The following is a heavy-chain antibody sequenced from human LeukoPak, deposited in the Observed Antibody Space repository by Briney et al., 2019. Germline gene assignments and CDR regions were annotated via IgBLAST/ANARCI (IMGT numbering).Heavy chain of an antibody. V-gene: IGHV4-61*05. D-gene: IGHD3-10*01. CDR3: ARSYYYGSGSYGMDV. CDR1: GGSISSSSYY. CDR2: IYYSGST. Sequence: SETLSLTCTVSGGSISSSSYYWGWIRQPPGKGLEWIGYIYYSGSTNYNPSLKSRVTISVDTSKNQFSLKLSSVTAADTAVYYCARSYYYGSGSYGMDVWGQGTTVTVSS. J-gene: IGHJ6*02.